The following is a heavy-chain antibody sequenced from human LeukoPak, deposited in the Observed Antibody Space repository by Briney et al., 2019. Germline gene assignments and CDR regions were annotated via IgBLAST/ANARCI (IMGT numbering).Heavy chain of an antibody. V-gene: IGHV4-30-2*01. J-gene: IGHJ6*02. CDR2: IYHSGST. Sequence: SQTLSLTCTVSGGSISSGGYYWSWIRQPPGKGLEWIGYIYHSGSTYYNPSLKSRVTISVDRSKNQFSLKLSSVTAADTAVYYCARGYFDWFSPKGMDVWGQGTTVTVSS. D-gene: IGHD3-9*01. CDR1: GGSISSGGYY. CDR3: ARGYFDWFSPKGMDV.